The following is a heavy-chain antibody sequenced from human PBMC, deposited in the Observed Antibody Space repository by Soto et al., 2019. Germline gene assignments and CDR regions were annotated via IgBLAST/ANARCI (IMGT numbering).Heavy chain of an antibody. CDR3: ARVSRRTISMDV. D-gene: IGHD3-3*01. J-gene: IGHJ6*02. V-gene: IGHV4-34*01. CDR2: INHSGST. Sequence: SETLSLTCAVYGGSFSGYYWSWIRQPPGKGLEWIGEINHSGSTNYNPSLKSRVTISVDTSKNQFSLRLSSVTAADTAVYYCARVSRRTISMDVWGQGTTVTVSS. CDR1: GGSFSGYY.